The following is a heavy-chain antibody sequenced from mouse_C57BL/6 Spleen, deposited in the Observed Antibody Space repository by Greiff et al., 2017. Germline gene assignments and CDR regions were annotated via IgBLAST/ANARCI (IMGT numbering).Heavy chain of an antibody. V-gene: IGHV5-16*01. CDR2: INYDGSST. J-gene: IGHJ4*01. CDR3: AREGYYGYVYYAMDY. D-gene: IGHD2-2*01. CDR1: GFTFSDYY. Sequence: EVQLVESEGGLVQPGSSMKLSCTASGFTFSDYYMAWVRQVPEKGLEWVANINYDGSSTYYLDSLKSRFIIARDNAKNILYLQMSSLKSEDTATYYCAREGYYGYVYYAMDYWGQGTSVTVSS.